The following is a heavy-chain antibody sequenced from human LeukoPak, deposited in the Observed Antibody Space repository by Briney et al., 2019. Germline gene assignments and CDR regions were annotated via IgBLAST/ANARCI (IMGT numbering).Heavy chain of an antibody. D-gene: IGHD2-15*01. CDR1: GYTFTGHY. J-gene: IGHJ5*02. CDR3: ARGRPRYCSGGSCYSGWFDP. V-gene: IGHV1-2*02. CDR2: INPNSGGT. Sequence: ASVKVSCKASGYTFTGHYMHWVRQAPGQGLEWMGWINPNSGGTNYAQKFQGRVTMTRDTSISTAYMELSRLRSDDTAVYYCARGRPRYCSGGSCYSGWFDPWGQGTLVTVSS.